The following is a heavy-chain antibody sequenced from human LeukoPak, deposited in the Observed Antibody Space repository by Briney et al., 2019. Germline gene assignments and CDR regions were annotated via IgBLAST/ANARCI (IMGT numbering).Heavy chain of an antibody. CDR2: VNPNSGDT. D-gene: IGHD1-26*01. CDR3: ARGAISGSYYFDY. V-gene: IGHV1-2*02. J-gene: IGHJ4*02. CDR1: GYTFTGYS. Sequence: GASVKVSCKASGYTFTGYSIHWVRQAPGQGLEWMGWVNPNSGDTNYAQKFQGRATMATDTSITTAYMELSRLTSDDTAVYYCARGAISGSYYFDYWGQGTLVTVSS.